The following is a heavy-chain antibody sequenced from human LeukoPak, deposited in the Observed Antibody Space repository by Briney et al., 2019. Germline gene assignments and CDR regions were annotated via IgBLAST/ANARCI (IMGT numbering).Heavy chain of an antibody. CDR3: ARARNCDS. D-gene: IGHD1-7*01. V-gene: IGHV3-7*05. CDR2: INQDGSEK. CDR1: EFTFTAYW. J-gene: IGHJ5*01. Sequence: GGSLRLSCAVPEFTFTAYWMSWVRQAPGKGLEWVANINQDGSEKYYVDSVKGRFTISRDNAKNSLFLQMNSLRAEDTAVYYCARARNCDSWGQGTLVTVSS.